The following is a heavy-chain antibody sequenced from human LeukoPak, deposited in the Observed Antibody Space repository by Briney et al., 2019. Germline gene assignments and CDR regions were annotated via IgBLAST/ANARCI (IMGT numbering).Heavy chain of an antibody. J-gene: IGHJ5*02. CDR1: GFTFSSYG. D-gene: IGHD6-19*01. V-gene: IGHV3-30*02. CDR2: IRYDGSNK. Sequence: GGSLRLSCAASGFTFSSYGMHWVRQAPGKGLEWVAFIRYDGSNKYYADSVKGRFTISRDNSKNTLYLQMNSLRAEDTAVYYCARDLRLYSSGWYLAGRGGVNWFDPWGQGTLVTVSS. CDR3: ARDLRLYSSGWYLAGRGGVNWFDP.